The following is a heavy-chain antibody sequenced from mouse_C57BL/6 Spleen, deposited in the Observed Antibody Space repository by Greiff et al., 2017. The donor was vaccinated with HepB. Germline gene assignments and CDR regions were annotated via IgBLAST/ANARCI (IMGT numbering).Heavy chain of an antibody. V-gene: IGHV1-81*01. CDR3: AKAKWYGNYVEVYYAMDY. D-gene: IGHD2-10*02. Sequence: VQLQQSGAELARPGASVKLSCKASGYTFTSYGISWVKQSTGQGLEWIGEIYPRSGNTYYNEKFKGKATLTADKSSSTAYMELRSLTSEDSAVCFWAKAKWYGNYVEVYYAMDYWGQGTSVTVSS. CDR2: IYPRSGNT. CDR1: GYTFTSYG. J-gene: IGHJ4*01.